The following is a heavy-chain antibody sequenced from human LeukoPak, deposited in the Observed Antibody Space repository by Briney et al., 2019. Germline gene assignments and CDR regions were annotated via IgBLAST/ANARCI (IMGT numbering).Heavy chain of an antibody. V-gene: IGHV1-69*01. D-gene: IGHD5-18*01. CDR2: IIPIFSTA. Sequence: ASVKVSCKASGGTFSSYAISWVRQAPGQGLEWMGGIIPIFSTANYAQKFQGRVTITADESTSTAYMELSSLRSEDTAVYYCARDVDTAMASFDYWGQGTLVTVSS. CDR1: GGTFSSYA. J-gene: IGHJ4*02. CDR3: ARDVDTAMASFDY.